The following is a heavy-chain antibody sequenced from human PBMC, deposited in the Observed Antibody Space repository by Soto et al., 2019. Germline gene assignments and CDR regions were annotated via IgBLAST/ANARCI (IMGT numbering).Heavy chain of an antibody. V-gene: IGHV4-59*01. D-gene: IGHD2-2*01. Sequence: SETLSLTCTVSGGSISRYYWSWIRQPPGKGLEWIGYIYYSGSTNYNPSLKSRVTISVDTSKNQFSPKLSSVTAADTAVYYCARVPDRWGQGTLVTVSS. CDR3: ARVPDR. J-gene: IGHJ5*02. CDR1: GGSISRYY. CDR2: IYYSGST.